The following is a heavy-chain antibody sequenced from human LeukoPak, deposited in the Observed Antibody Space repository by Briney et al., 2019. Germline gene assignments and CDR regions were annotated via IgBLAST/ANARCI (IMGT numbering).Heavy chain of an antibody. CDR3: ARGRTVYAHFDY. J-gene: IGHJ4*02. D-gene: IGHD2-8*01. Sequence: ASVKVSCKASGYTFTSYDINWVRQATGQGLEWMGWVNPNSGNTGYAQKFQGRVTITRSTSISTAYMELSSLRSEDTAVYYCARGRTVYAHFDYWGQGTLVTVSS. CDR2: VNPNSGNT. V-gene: IGHV1-8*03. CDR1: GYTFTSYD.